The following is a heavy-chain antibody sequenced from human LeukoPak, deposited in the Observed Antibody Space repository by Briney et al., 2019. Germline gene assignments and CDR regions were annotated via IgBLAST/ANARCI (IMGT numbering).Heavy chain of an antibody. CDR3: ARGPDSSGWYA. J-gene: IGHJ6*02. Sequence: SETLSLTCAVYGGSFSGYYWSWIRQPPGKGLEWIGGINHSGSTNYNPSLKSRVTISVDTSKNQFSLKLSSVTAADTAVYYCARGPDSSGWYAWGQGTTVTVSS. V-gene: IGHV4-34*01. CDR1: GGSFSGYY. D-gene: IGHD6-19*01. CDR2: INHSGST.